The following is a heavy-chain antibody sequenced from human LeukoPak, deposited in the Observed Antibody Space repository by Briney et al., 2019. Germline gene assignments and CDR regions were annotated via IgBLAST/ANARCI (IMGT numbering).Heavy chain of an antibody. CDR2: INTDGSTI. D-gene: IGHD2-8*01. CDR1: GFTFSSYW. V-gene: IGHV3-74*01. Sequence: GGSLRLSCATSGFTFSSYWMHWVRHVPGKGLVWVSRINTDGSTINYADSVKGRFTISSDDAKNTLYLQMNSLRAEDTAVYYCASNGRGFFDYWGQGTLVTVSS. J-gene: IGHJ4*02. CDR3: ASNGRGFFDY.